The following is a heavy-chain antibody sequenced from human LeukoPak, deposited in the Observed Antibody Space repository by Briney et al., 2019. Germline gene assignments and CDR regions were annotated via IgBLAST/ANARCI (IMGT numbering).Heavy chain of an antibody. J-gene: IGHJ4*02. V-gene: IGHV4-39*01. D-gene: IGHD4-11*01. CDR1: GGSISSSSYY. Sequence: PSEALSLTCTVSGGSISSSSYYWGWIRQPPGKGLEWIGSIYYSGSTYYNPSLKSRVTISVDTSKNQFSLKLSSVTAADTAVYYCARPQRYSNYAGGVDYWGQGTLVTVSS. CDR2: IYYSGST. CDR3: ARPQRYSNYAGGVDY.